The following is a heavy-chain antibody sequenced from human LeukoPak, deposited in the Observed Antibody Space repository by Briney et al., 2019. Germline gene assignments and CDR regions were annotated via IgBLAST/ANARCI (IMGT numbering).Heavy chain of an antibody. V-gene: IGHV3-11*01. J-gene: IGHJ4*02. D-gene: IGHD6-19*01. CDR2: ISSSGSTI. Sequence: SGGSLRLSCAASGFTFSDYYMSWIRQAPGKGLEWVSYISSSGSTIYYADSVKGRFTISRDNAKNSLYLQMNSLRAEDTAVYYCASPDSKYSSGWYLGYWGQGTLVTVSS. CDR3: ASPDSKYSSGWYLGY. CDR1: GFTFSDYY.